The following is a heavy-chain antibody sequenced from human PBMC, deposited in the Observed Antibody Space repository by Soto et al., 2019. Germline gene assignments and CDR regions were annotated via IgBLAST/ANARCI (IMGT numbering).Heavy chain of an antibody. CDR3: AHRHASGSYVFDS. Sequence: QVILKESGPTLVEPTQTLTLTCTFFGFSLATRDMSVALIRQPPGQALEWLSLVYWNDKKRYRPFLRGRLTISTDTSKNQVVLTMTNMDPADTSTYYCAHRHASGSYVFDSWGHGARVTVAS. J-gene: IGHJ4*01. V-gene: IGHV2-5*01. D-gene: IGHD5-18*01. CDR1: GFSLATRDMS. CDR2: VYWNDKK.